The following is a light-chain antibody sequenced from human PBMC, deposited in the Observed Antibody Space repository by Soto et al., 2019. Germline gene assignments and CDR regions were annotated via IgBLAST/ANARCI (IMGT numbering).Light chain of an antibody. Sequence: EIVMTQSPVTLSVSPGERATLSCRASQSINRKVAWYQQRPGQAPRLLISDASIRATGIPARFSGSGSGTDLPLTTSGLHSENFAVSSLKPYDSWSPFTSGGGPRVEIK. CDR1: QSINRK. J-gene: IGKJ4*02. CDR2: DAS. CDR3: KPYDSWSPFT. V-gene: IGKV3-15*01.